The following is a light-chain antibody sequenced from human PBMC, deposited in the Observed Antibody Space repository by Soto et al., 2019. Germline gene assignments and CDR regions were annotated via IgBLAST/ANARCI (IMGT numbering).Light chain of an antibody. CDR1: QSVSSHY. J-gene: IGKJ1*01. Sequence: EVVLTQSPGTLSLSPGERATLSCRASQSVSSHYIAWYQQQPGQAPRLLIYRTSSRATGVPDRFSGSGSGTDFNLTIGSLEPEDFAVYYCQQFGSPLRTFGQGTKVEVK. CDR3: QQFGSPLRT. CDR2: RTS. V-gene: IGKV3-20*01.